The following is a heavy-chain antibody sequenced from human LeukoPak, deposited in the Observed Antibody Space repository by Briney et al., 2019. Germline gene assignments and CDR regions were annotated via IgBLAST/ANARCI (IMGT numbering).Heavy chain of an antibody. CDR2: IYHSGST. CDR3: ARSVVGAARRYYFDY. J-gene: IGHJ4*02. Sequence: SEILSLTCAVSGGSISSGGYSWSWIRQPPGKGLEWIGYIYHSGSTYYNPSLKSRVTISVDRSKNQFSLKLSSVTAADTAVYYCARSVVGAARRYYFDYWGQGTLVTVSS. V-gene: IGHV4-30-2*01. CDR1: GGSISSGGYS. D-gene: IGHD2-15*01.